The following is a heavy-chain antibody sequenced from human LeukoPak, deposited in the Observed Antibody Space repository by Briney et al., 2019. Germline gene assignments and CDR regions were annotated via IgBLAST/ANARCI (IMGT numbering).Heavy chain of an antibody. V-gene: IGHV4-59*01. D-gene: IGHD5-24*01. CDR3: ARDRDGYNTHDY. CDR1: GGSISSYY. CDR2: IYYSGST. J-gene: IGHJ4*02. Sequence: SETLSLTCTVSGGSISSYYWSWIRQPPGKGLEWIGYIYYSGSTNYNPSLKSRVTISVDTSKNQFSLKLSSVTAADTAVYYCARDRDGYNTHDYWGQGTLVTLSS.